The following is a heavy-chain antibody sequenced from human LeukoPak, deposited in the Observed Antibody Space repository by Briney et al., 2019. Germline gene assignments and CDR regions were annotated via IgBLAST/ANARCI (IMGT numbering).Heavy chain of an antibody. CDR1: GFTFTSSA. J-gene: IGHJ4*02. CDR2: ISGSGGST. D-gene: IGHD2-2*01. V-gene: IGHV3-23*01. CDR3: AKDGGVVQAANDFDY. Sequence: GGSLTLSCAAPGFTFTSSAMTWGPQAPGKGLEWVSAISGSGGSTYYADSVKGRFTISKDNSKNTLYLQMNRLRAEDTAVYYCAKDGGVVQAANDFDYWGQGTLVTVSS.